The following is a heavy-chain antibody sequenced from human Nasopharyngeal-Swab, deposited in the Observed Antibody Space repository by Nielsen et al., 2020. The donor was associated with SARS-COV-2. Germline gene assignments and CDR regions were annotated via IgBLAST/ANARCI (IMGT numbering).Heavy chain of an antibody. V-gene: IGHV4-39*01. CDR3: ARSVRGCSGGSCYSVEDV. D-gene: IGHD2-15*01. CDR1: GGSISSSSYY. J-gene: IGHJ6*02. CDR2: IYYSGST. Sequence: SETLSLTCTVSGGSISSSSYYWGWNRQPPGKGLEWIGSIYYSGSTYYNPSLKSRVTISVDTSKNQFSLKLSSVTAADTAVYYCARSVRGCSGGSCYSVEDVWGQGTTVTVSS.